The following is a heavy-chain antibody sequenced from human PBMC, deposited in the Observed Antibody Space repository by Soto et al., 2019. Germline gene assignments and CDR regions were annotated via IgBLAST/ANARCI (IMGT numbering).Heavy chain of an antibody. D-gene: IGHD5-12*01. CDR2: INTYNGMT. J-gene: IGHJ4*02. CDR3: AVSPRAEMATD. V-gene: IGHV1-18*01. CDR1: GYTFINYH. Sequence: QVQLVQSGGEVKKPGASVTVSCKASGYTFINYHITWVRQAPGQGLEWMAWINTYNGMTDYAQRFQGRVTMTRDTSNSTAYREPRKLGADDTAVYFWAVSPRAEMATDWGQGTLVTVSS.